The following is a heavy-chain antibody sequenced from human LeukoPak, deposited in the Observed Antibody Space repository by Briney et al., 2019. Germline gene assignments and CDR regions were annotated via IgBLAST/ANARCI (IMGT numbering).Heavy chain of an antibody. CDR1: GGSFSGYY. Sequence: SETLSLTCAVYGGSFSGYYWSWIRQPPGKGLEWIGEINHSGSTNYNPSLKSRVTISVDTSKNQFSLKLSSVTAADTAVYYCARGSLYDSSKSFGYWGQGTLVTVSS. CDR3: ARGSLYDSSKSFGY. D-gene: IGHD3-22*01. J-gene: IGHJ4*02. CDR2: INHSGST. V-gene: IGHV4-34*01.